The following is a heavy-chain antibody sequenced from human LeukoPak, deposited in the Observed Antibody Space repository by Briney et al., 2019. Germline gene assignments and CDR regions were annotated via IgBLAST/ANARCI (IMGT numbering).Heavy chain of an antibody. CDR2: ISSSSSYI. J-gene: IGHJ4*02. V-gene: IGHV3-11*06. CDR3: ARDIHSGSYLSVY. CDR1: GFTFSDYY. D-gene: IGHD1-26*01. Sequence: GGSLRLSCAASGFTFSDYYMSWIRQAPGKGLEWVSSISSSSSYIYYADSVKGRFTISRDNAKNSLYLQMNSLRAEDTAVYYCARDIHSGSYLSVYWGQGTLVTVSS.